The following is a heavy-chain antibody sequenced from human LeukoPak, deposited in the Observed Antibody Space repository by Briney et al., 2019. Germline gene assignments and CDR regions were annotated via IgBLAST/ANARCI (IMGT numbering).Heavy chain of an antibody. V-gene: IGHV4-59*01. CDR1: GGSISTYY. D-gene: IGHD5-18*01. Sequence: PSETLSLTCTVSGGSISTYYWSWIRQPPGKGLEWIGYIYYSGSTNYNLSLKSRVTISVDTSKNQFSLKLSSVTAADTAVYYCARVSSYGPKVDYWGQGTLVTVSS. J-gene: IGHJ4*02. CDR3: ARVSSYGPKVDY. CDR2: IYYSGST.